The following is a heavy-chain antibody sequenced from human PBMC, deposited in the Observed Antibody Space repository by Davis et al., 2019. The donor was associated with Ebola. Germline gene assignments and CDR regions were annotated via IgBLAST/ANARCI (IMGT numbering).Heavy chain of an antibody. V-gene: IGHV2-70*01. CDR1: GFSLSTSGMC. CDR2: IDWDDDK. Sequence: SGPTLVKPTQTLTLTCTFSGFSLSTSGMCVSWICQPPGKALEWLALIDWDDDKYYSTSLKTRFTISKDTSKNQVVLTMTNMDPVDTATYYCARIRRGGEQLVYYYYGMDVWGQGTTVTVSS. CDR3: ARIRRGGEQLVYYYYGMDV. J-gene: IGHJ6*02. D-gene: IGHD6-13*01.